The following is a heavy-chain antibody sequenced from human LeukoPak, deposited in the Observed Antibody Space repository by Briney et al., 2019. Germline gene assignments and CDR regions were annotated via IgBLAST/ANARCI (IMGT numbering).Heavy chain of an antibody. Sequence: GGSLRLSCAASGFSVSNNYMSWVSQAPGKGLEWVSVIYSGGSTFYADSVKGRFTXXRDNSKNSLYLQMNSLRTEDTALYYCAKSRATDFDYWGKGTPVSVS. CDR3: AKSRATDFDY. CDR1: GFSVSNNY. D-gene: IGHD1-26*01. J-gene: IGHJ4*02. V-gene: IGHV3-53*05. CDR2: IYSGGST.